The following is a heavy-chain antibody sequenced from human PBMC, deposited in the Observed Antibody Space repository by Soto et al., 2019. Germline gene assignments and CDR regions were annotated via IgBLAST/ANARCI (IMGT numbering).Heavy chain of an antibody. CDR3: AKGYSSSWYRL. V-gene: IGHV3-23*01. CDR1: GFTFSSYG. Sequence: HPGGSLRLSCAASGFTFSSYGMHWVRQAPGKGLEWVAVISGSGSNTYYADSVKGRFTISRDNSKNTLYLQMNSLRAEDTAVYYCAKGYSSSWYRLWGQGTLVTVSS. CDR2: ISGSGSNT. J-gene: IGHJ4*02. D-gene: IGHD6-13*01.